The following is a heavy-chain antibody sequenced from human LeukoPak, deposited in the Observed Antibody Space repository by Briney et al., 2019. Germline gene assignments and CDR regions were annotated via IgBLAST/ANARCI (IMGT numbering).Heavy chain of an antibody. V-gene: IGHV3-30-3*02. CDR1: GFTFSSYA. D-gene: IGHD6-19*01. Sequence: PGGSLRLSCAASGFTFSSYAMPWVRQAPGKGLEWVAVISYDGSNKYYADSVKGRFTISRDNSKNTLYLQMNSLRAEDTAVHYCAKTGYSSGWPALYYFDYWGQGTLVTVSS. CDR3: AKTGYSSGWPALYYFDY. J-gene: IGHJ4*02. CDR2: ISYDGSNK.